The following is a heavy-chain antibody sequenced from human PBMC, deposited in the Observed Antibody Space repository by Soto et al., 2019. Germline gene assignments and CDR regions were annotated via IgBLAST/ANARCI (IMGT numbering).Heavy chain of an antibody. Sequence: SETLSLTCGVSGYSISSGNIWGWIRQPPGKGLEWIASISHTGNSYYNPSLKSRVTLSVDTSTNRFSLNLSSVTAADTAVYYCVRDGRGGSSNWFDPWGQGSLVTVSS. CDR3: VRDGRGGSSNWFDP. V-gene: IGHV4-38-2*02. D-gene: IGHD3-10*01. CDR2: ISHTGNS. J-gene: IGHJ5*02. CDR1: GYSISSGNI.